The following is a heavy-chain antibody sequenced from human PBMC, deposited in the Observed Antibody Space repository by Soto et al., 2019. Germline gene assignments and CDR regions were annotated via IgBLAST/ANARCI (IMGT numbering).Heavy chain of an antibody. CDR2: INPNRGGT. V-gene: IGHV1-2*04. Sequence: QVQLVQSGAEVKKPGASVKVSCKASGYTFTGYYMHWVRQAPGRGLEWMGWINPNRGGTNYAQKFQGWVNMTRDTSLSTTYMELSRLGSDDTAVYYCATNPCIAARRGDYYGMDVWGQGTTVTVSS. CDR1: GYTFTGYY. D-gene: IGHD6-6*01. CDR3: ATNPCIAARRGDYYGMDV. J-gene: IGHJ6*02.